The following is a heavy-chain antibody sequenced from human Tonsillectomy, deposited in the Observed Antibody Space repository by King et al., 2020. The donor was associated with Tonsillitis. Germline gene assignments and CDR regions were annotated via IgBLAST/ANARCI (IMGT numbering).Heavy chain of an antibody. J-gene: IGHJ3*01. CDR2: INPNSGGT. V-gene: IGHV1-2*02. D-gene: IGHD6-19*01. CDR1: GYTFTGYY. CDR3: ARSYSSGWSGAFDV. Sequence: VQLVESGAEVKKPGASVKVSCKASGYTFTGYYMHWVRQAPGQGLEWMVWINPNSGGTNYAQKFQGRVTMTRETSISTAYMELGRLRSYDTAVYYCARSYSSGWSGAFDVWGQGTMVTVSS.